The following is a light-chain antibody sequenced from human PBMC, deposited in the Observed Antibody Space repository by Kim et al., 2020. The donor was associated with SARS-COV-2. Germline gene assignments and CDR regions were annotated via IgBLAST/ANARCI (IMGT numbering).Light chain of an antibody. CDR1: NIGGKS. CDR3: QVWDTSSAPGV. J-gene: IGLJ3*02. V-gene: IGLV3-21*04. CDR2: YDS. Sequence: SYELTQSPSVSVAPGKTARITCGGDNIGGKSVHWYQQKPGQAPILVIYYDSDRPSGIPERFSGSNSGNTATLTISRVDAGDEADYHCQVWDTSSAPGVFGGGTQLTVL.